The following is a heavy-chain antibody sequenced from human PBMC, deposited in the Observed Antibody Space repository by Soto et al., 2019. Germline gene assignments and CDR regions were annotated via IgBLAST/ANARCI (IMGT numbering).Heavy chain of an antibody. Sequence: ASVKVSCKASGYTFTGYYMHWVRQAPGQGLEWMGWINPNSGGTNYAQKFQGWVTMTRDTSISTAYMELSRLRSDDTAVYYCARGYSGSYYYMDVWGKGTTVTVSS. CDR1: GYTFTGYY. V-gene: IGHV1-2*04. CDR3: ARGYSGSYYYMDV. J-gene: IGHJ6*03. CDR2: INPNSGGT. D-gene: IGHD1-26*01.